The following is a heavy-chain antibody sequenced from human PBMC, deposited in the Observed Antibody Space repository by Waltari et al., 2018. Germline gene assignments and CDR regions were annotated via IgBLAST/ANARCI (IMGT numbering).Heavy chain of an antibody. CDR3: ATYIGASIGTAAFDV. V-gene: IGHV4-39*01. CDR1: GGSISSNRHY. CDR2: VSYIGAT. Sequence: QLQLQESGPGLVKPSETLSLTCSVSGGSISSNRHYWGWIRQSPGQGLEWIGTVSYIGATSPSPSLKGRVTISRGTSKNQLSLILDSVTASDTAVYYCATYIGASIGTAAFDVWGQGTMVTVYS. D-gene: IGHD5-12*01. J-gene: IGHJ3*01.